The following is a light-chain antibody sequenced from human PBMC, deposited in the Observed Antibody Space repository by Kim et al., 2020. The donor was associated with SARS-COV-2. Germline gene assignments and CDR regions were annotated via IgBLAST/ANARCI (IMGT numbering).Light chain of an antibody. Sequence: LSPGERATLSCRASQRVSTSYFAWYQQRPGQAPRVLIYATSSRATGIPDRFSGSGSGTDFTLTISRLEPEDFAVYFCQQYADSLTFGGGTKVDIK. V-gene: IGKV3-20*01. CDR1: QRVSTSY. CDR2: ATS. CDR3: QQYADSLT. J-gene: IGKJ4*01.